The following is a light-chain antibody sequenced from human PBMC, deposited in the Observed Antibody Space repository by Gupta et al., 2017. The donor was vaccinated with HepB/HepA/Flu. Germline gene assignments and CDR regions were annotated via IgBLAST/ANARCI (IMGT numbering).Light chain of an antibody. J-gene: IGKJ5*01. CDR3: QQRSNWPPIT. CDR1: QSVSSY. V-gene: IGKV3-11*01. CDR2: DAS. Sequence: LSPGERATLSCRASQSVSSYLAWYQQKPGQAPRLLIYDASNRATGIPARFSGSGSGTDFTLTISSLEPEDFAVYYCQQRSNWPPITFGQGTRLEIK.